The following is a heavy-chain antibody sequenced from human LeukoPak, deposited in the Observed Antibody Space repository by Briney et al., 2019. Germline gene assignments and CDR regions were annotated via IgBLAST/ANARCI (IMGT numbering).Heavy chain of an antibody. CDR2: ISHSGGI. CDR3: VRGYSEYWSD. D-gene: IGHD3-3*01. Sequence: PSETLSLTCAAYGGSFSDFYCNWIRQPPGKGLEWIGQISHSGGINYNPSLQSRVTLSVDTSNNHFSLRLTPVTAADTAVYYCVRGYSEYWSDWGQGSLVTVSS. V-gene: IGHV4-34*01. J-gene: IGHJ4*02. CDR1: GGSFSDFY.